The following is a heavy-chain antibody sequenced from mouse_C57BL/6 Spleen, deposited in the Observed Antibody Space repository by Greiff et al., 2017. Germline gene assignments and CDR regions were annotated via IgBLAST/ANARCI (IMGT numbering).Heavy chain of an antibody. CDR2: ISDGGSYT. J-gene: IGHJ3*01. D-gene: IGHD2-1*01. V-gene: IGHV5-4*01. CDR3: ARGDYGNSWFAY. CDR1: GFTFSSYA. Sequence: DVQLVESGGGLVKPGGSLNLSCAASGFTFSSYAIPWVRQTPEKRLEWVATISDGGSYTYYPDNVTGRCTISRDNAKNNLYLQMSHLKSEDTAMYYCARGDYGNSWFAYWGQGTLVTVSA.